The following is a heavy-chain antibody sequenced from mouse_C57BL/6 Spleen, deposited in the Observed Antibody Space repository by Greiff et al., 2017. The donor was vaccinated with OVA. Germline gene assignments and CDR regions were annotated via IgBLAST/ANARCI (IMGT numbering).Heavy chain of an antibody. V-gene: IGHV1-50*01. Sequence: QVQLQQSGAELVKPGSSVKLSCKASGYTFTSYWMQWVKQRPGQGLEWIGEIDPSDSYTNYNQKFKGKATLTVDTSSSTAYMQLSSLTSEDSSVFCCARRAYWGQGTLVTVSA. CDR1: GYTFTSYW. J-gene: IGHJ3*01. CDR2: IDPSDSYT. CDR3: ARRAY.